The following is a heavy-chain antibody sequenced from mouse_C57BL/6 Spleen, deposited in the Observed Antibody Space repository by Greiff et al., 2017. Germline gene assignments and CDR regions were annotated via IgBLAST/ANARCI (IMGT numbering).Heavy chain of an antibody. J-gene: IGHJ4*01. CDR2: IYTGGGYT. Sequence: QVQLQQSGAELVRPGTSVKMSCKASGYTFTNYWIGWAKQRPGHGLEWIGDIYTGGGYTNYNEKFKGKATLTADKSSSTAYMQFSSLTSEDSAIYYCARSYYGSSRYAMDYWGQGTSFTVSS. CDR1: GYTFTNYW. V-gene: IGHV1-63*01. CDR3: ARSYYGSSRYAMDY. D-gene: IGHD1-1*01.